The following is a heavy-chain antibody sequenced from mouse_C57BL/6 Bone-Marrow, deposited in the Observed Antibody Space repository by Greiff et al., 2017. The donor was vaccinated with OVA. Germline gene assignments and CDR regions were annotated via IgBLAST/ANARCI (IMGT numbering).Heavy chain of an antibody. CDR2: FYPGSGSI. V-gene: IGHV1-62-2*01. CDR1: GYTFTEYT. D-gene: IGHD1-1*01. J-gene: IGHJ4*01. CDR3: VRHPYGPGYRYSMAY. Sequence: VQLQQSGAELVKPGASVKVSCKASGYTFTEYTIHRVKQRCGQGLEWIGWFYPGSGSIKYNEKLKDKATLTADKSSRTVYMELSRLTSEDSAVYFFVRHPYGPGYRYSMAYRRPGASVPVSS.